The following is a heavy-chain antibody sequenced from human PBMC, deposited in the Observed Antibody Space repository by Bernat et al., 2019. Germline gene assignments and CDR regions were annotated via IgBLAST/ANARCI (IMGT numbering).Heavy chain of an antibody. CDR3: ARDPQFDTVTAYGRDV. D-gene: IGHD4-17*01. V-gene: IGHV3-48*01. CDR2: ISSSSSTI. J-gene: IGHJ6*02. Sequence: EVQLVESGGGLVQPGGSLRLSCAASGFTFSSYSMNWVRQAPGKGLEWVSYISSSSSTIYYADSVKGRFTISRDNAKNSLYLQMNSLRAEDTAVYYCARDPQFDTVTAYGRDVWGQGTTVTVSS. CDR1: GFTFSSYS.